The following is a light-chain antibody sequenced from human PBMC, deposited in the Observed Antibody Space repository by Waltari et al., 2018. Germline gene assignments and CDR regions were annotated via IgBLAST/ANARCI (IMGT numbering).Light chain of an antibody. CDR3: QHYVNLPAT. Sequence: EVVLTQSPGTLSLSPGEGATLSCRASQGISHYLAWYQQKPGQAPRLLIYHASSRATGIPDRFSGSGSGTDFSLTISRLEPEDFAVYYCQHYVNLPATFGQGTKVEIK. V-gene: IGKV3-20*01. CDR1: QGISHY. CDR2: HAS. J-gene: IGKJ1*01.